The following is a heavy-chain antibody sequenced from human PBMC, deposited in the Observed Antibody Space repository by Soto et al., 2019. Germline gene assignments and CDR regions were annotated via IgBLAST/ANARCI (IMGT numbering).Heavy chain of an antibody. CDR1: GYTFTSYG. CDR3: ARDHVVVVAATDYYYYGMDV. V-gene: IGHV1-18*01. D-gene: IGHD2-15*01. Sequence: QVQLVQSGAEVKKPGASVKVSYKASGYTFTSYGISWVRQAPGHGLEWMGWISAYNGNTNYAQKLQGRVTMTTDTSTSTAYMELRSLRSDDTAVYYCARDHVVVVAATDYYYYGMDVWGQGTTVTVSS. CDR2: ISAYNGNT. J-gene: IGHJ6*02.